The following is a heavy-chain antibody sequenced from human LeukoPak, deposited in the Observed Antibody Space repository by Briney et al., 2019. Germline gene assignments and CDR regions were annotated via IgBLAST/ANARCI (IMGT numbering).Heavy chain of an antibody. J-gene: IGHJ6*02. CDR1: GYTFTGYY. V-gene: IGHV1-2*02. D-gene: IGHD2-2*01. Sequence: ASMKVFCKASGYTFTGYYMHWVRQAPGQGLEWMGWINPNSGGTNYAQKFQGRVTMTRDTSISTAYMELSRLRSDDTAVYYCARNIVVVPAPYYYGMDVWGQGTTVTVSS. CDR3: ARNIVVVPAPYYYGMDV. CDR2: INPNSGGT.